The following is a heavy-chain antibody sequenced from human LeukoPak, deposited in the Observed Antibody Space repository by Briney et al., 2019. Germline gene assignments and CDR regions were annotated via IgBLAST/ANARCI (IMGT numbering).Heavy chain of an antibody. J-gene: IGHJ6*03. CDR1: GYTFTSYD. D-gene: IGHD6-13*01. Sequence: ASVKVSCKASGYTFTSYDINWVRQATGQGLEWMGWMNPNSGNTGYAQKFQGRVTITRNTSISTAYVELSSLRSEDTAVYYCARAEESSSWTYYYYYYMDVWGKGTTVTVSS. CDR3: ARAEESSSWTYYYYYYMDV. CDR2: MNPNSGNT. V-gene: IGHV1-8*03.